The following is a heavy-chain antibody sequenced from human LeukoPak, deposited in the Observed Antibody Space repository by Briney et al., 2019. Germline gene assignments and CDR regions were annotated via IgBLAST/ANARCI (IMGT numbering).Heavy chain of an antibody. CDR2: ISNDGSRK. CDR1: GFTFSNCA. J-gene: IGHJ4*02. D-gene: IGHD3-3*01. V-gene: IGHV3-30*03. Sequence: GSLRPSCAASGFTFSNCAMGWVRQAPGKGLEWVAIISNDGSRKYYAHSVEGRFTISRDNSKNTLYLQMDSLRAEDTAVYYCARDRAWNYFDYWGQGTLVTVSS. CDR3: ARDRAWNYFDY.